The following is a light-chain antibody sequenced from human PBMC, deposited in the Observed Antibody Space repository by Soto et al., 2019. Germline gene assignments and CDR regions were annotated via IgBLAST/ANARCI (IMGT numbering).Light chain of an antibody. CDR1: SSDVGGYNY. Sequence: QSVLTQPPSASGSPGQSVTISCTGTSSDVGGYNYVSWYQQHPGKAPKLMIYEVSKRPSGAPDRFSGSKSGNTASLTVSGLQAEDEADYYCSSYAGSNKVFGGGTKLTVL. J-gene: IGLJ3*02. V-gene: IGLV2-8*01. CDR3: SSYAGSNKV. CDR2: EVS.